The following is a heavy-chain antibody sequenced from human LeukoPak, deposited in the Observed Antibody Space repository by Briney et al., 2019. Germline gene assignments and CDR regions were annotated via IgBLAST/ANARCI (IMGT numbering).Heavy chain of an antibody. Sequence: PSETLSLTCAVYGGSFSGYYWIWIREPPGKELEWIGYIYYSGSTNYNPSLKSRVTISVDTSKNQFSLKLSSVTAADTAVYYCARGKDILTGYYSHDEAFDIWGQGTMVTVSS. J-gene: IGHJ3*02. CDR1: GGSFSGYY. CDR2: IYYSGST. V-gene: IGHV4-59*01. CDR3: ARGKDILTGYYSHDEAFDI. D-gene: IGHD3-9*01.